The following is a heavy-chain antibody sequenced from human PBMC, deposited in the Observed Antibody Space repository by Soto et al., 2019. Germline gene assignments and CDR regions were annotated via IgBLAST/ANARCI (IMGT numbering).Heavy chain of an antibody. CDR2: VYSSGTT. D-gene: IGHD5-12*01. V-gene: IGHV4-4*07. CDR3: ARGRDGSFFDR. Sequence: SETLSLTCSVSGGSINSYWCSFIRQPAGKGLEWIGRVYSSGTTDYNPSLNSRATMSVETSKNQFSLKLRSVTAADTAVYFCARGRDGSFFDRWGQGTLVTVSS. J-gene: IGHJ4*02. CDR1: GGSINSYW.